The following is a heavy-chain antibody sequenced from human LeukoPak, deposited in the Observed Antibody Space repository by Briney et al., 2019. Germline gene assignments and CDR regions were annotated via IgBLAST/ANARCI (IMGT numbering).Heavy chain of an antibody. D-gene: IGHD3-22*01. J-gene: IGHJ4*02. CDR1: GYTFTSYY. CDR2: INPSGGST. CDR3: AKDEWDSSGYYPGNYFDY. Sequence: ASVKVSCKASGYTFTSYYMHWVRQAPGQGLEWMGIINPSGGSTSYAQEFQGRVTMTRDTSTSTVYMELSSLRSEDTAVYYCAKDEWDSSGYYPGNYFDYWGQGTLVTVSS. V-gene: IGHV1-46*01.